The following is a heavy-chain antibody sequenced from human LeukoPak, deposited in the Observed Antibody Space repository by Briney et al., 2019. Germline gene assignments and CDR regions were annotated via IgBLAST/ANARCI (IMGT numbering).Heavy chain of an antibody. Sequence: ASVKVSCKASGYTFTIYYIHWVRQAPGQGLEWMGSIYPNSGGANFAQNFQGRLTLTRDTSSSTAYLELTRLRSDDTAVYYCAREGKIVGASFDYWGQGTLVTVSS. CDR1: GYTFTIYY. D-gene: IGHD1-26*01. J-gene: IGHJ4*02. CDR3: AREGKIVGASFDY. CDR2: IYPNSGGA. V-gene: IGHV1-2*02.